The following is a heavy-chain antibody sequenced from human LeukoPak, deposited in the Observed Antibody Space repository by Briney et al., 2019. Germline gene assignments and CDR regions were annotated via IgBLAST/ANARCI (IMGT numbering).Heavy chain of an antibody. CDR3: ARDKGYGDAIYWYFDL. Sequence: GGSLRLSCAASGFTFSTYSMNWLRQAPGKGLEWISYISTSSSTIYYADSVKGRFTISRDNAKNSLYLQMNSLRDEDTAVYFCARDKGYGDAIYWYFDLWGRGTLVTVPS. CDR2: ISTSSSTI. J-gene: IGHJ2*01. D-gene: IGHD4/OR15-4a*01. CDR1: GFTFSTYS. V-gene: IGHV3-48*02.